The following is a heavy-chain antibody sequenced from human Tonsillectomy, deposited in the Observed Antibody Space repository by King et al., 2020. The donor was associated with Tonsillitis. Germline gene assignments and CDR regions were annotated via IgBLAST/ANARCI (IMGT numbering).Heavy chain of an antibody. Sequence: VQLVQSGAEVKKPGASVKVSCKASGYTFTSYGINWVRXAPGQGLEWMGWISAYNDNTNYAQKLQGRVTMTTDTSTNTAYMELRSLRSDDTAVYYCARDSGIEAAGFIDYWGQGTLVTVSS. CDR3: ARDSGIEAAGFIDY. CDR1: GYTFTSYG. D-gene: IGHD6-13*01. V-gene: IGHV1-18*01. J-gene: IGHJ4*02. CDR2: ISAYNDNT.